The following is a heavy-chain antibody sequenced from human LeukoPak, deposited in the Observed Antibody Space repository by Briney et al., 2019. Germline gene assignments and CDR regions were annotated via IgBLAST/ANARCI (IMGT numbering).Heavy chain of an antibody. CDR1: GFTFSSYG. Sequence: GGSLRLSRAASGFTFSSYGMLWVRQAPGKGLEWVSCISSSSSTIYYADSVKGRFTISRDNSKNSLYLQMNTLRADDTAVYYCARETYCSGGSCYKGNAFDIWGQGTMVTASS. J-gene: IGHJ3*02. CDR3: ARETYCSGGSCYKGNAFDI. V-gene: IGHV3-48*01. CDR2: ISSSSSTI. D-gene: IGHD2-15*01.